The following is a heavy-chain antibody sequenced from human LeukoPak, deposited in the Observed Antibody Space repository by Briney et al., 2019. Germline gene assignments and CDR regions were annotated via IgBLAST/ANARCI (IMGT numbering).Heavy chain of an antibody. V-gene: IGHV3-21*01. CDR3: ARDEFLVRGVLKLFDY. J-gene: IGHJ4*02. Sequence: GGSLRLSCAASGFTFSSYSMNWVRQAPGKGLEWVSSISSSSSYMYYADSVKGRFTISRDNAKNSLYLQMNSLRAEDTAVYYCARDEFLVRGVLKLFDYWGQGTLVTVSS. D-gene: IGHD3-10*01. CDR2: ISSSSSYM. CDR1: GFTFSSYS.